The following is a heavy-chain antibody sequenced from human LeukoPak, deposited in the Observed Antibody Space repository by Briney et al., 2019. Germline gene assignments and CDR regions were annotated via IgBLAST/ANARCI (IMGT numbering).Heavy chain of an antibody. CDR1: GFTFSDYW. D-gene: IGHD5-24*01. CDR3: ARDEYGYNYKAY. J-gene: IGHJ4*02. CDR2: ISSSSSYI. Sequence: GGSLRLSCEASGFTFSDYWLSWVRQAPGKGLEWVSSISSSSSYIYYADSVKGRFTISRDNAKNSLYLQMNSLRAEDSAVYYCARDEYGYNYKAYWGQGTLVTVSS. V-gene: IGHV3-21*01.